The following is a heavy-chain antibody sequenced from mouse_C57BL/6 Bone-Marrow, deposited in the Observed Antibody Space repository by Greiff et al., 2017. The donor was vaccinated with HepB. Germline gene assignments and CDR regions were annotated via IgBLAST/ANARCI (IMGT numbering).Heavy chain of an antibody. Sequence: EVNVVESGGGLVQSGRSLRLSCATSGFTFSDFYMEWVRQAPGKGLEWIAASRNKANDYTTEYSASVKGRFIVSRDTSQSILYLQMNALRAEDTAIYYCARDRGYDVPWFAYWGQGTLVTVSA. V-gene: IGHV7-1*01. D-gene: IGHD2-2*01. J-gene: IGHJ3*01. CDR3: ARDRGYDVPWFAY. CDR2: SRNKANDYTT. CDR1: GFTFSDFY.